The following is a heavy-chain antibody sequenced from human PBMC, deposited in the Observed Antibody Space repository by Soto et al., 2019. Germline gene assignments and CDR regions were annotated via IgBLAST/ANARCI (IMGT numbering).Heavy chain of an antibody. CDR3: ARDKITGLFDY. CDR1: GGSFSGYY. V-gene: IGHV4-34*01. CDR2: INHSGST. D-gene: IGHD2-8*02. J-gene: IGHJ4*02. Sequence: KLSETLSLTCAVYGGSFSGYYWTGIRQPPGTGLEWIGEINHSGSTNYNPSLKSRVTISVDTSKNQFSLKLTSVTAADTAVYYCARDKITGLFDYWGQGTLVTVSS.